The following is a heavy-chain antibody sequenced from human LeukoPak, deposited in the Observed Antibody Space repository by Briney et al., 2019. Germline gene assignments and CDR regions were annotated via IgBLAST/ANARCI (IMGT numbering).Heavy chain of an antibody. Sequence: GGSLRLSCAASGFTFSNYWMNWVRQAPGKGPEWVAIIKKDGSEKYYVDSVKGRFTISRDNAKNSLYLQMNSLRADDTAVYFCAGGAGFLIDYWGHGALVTASS. CDR2: IKKDGSEK. D-gene: IGHD2/OR15-2a*01. J-gene: IGHJ4*01. V-gene: IGHV3-7*01. CDR3: AGGAGFLIDY. CDR1: GFTFSNYW.